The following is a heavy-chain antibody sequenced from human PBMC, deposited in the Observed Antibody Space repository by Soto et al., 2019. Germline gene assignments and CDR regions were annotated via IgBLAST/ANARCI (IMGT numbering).Heavy chain of an antibody. V-gene: IGHV4-34*01. CDR1: GGSFSGYY. Sequence: SETLSLTCAVYGGSFSGYYWSWIRQPPGKGLEWIGEINHSGSTNYNPSLKSRVTISVDTSKNQFSLKLSSGTAADTAVYYCARGVRATGYLATRYYYYGMDVWGQGTTVTVSS. CDR3: ARGVRATGYLATRYYYYGMDV. CDR2: INHSGST. J-gene: IGHJ6*02. D-gene: IGHD1-26*01.